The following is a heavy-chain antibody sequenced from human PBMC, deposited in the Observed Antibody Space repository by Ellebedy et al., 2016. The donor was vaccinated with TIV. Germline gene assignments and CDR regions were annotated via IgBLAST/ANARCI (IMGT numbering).Heavy chain of an antibody. V-gene: IGHV1-2*02. D-gene: IGHD3-22*01. CDR2: INPNSGGT. CDR1: GYTFTGYY. J-gene: IGHJ3*02. Sequence: ASVKVSCKASGYTFTGYYMHWVRQAPGQGLEWMGWINPNSGGTNYAQKFQGRVTMTRDTSISTAYMELSRLRSDDTAVYYCARDRGDYYDSSGYYIGVDAFDIWGQGTMVTVSS. CDR3: ARDRGDYYDSSGYYIGVDAFDI.